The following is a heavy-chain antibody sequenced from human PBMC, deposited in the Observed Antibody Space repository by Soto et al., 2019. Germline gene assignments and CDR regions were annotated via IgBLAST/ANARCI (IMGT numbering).Heavy chain of an antibody. Sequence: GGSLRLSCTASGFTFGDYAMSWFRQAPGKGLEWVGFIRSKAYGGTTEYAASVKGRFTISRDDSKSIAYLQMNSLKSEDTAVYYCTRYLGYSYGYGPYYYYIDVWGKGTTVTVSS. D-gene: IGHD5-18*01. CDR2: IRSKAYGGTT. V-gene: IGHV3-49*03. CDR1: GFTFGDYA. CDR3: TRYLGYSYGYGPYYYYIDV. J-gene: IGHJ6*03.